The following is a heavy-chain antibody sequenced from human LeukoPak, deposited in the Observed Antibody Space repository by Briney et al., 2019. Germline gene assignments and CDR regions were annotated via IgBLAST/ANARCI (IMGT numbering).Heavy chain of an antibody. V-gene: IGHV4-30-4*01. J-gene: IGHJ4*02. CDR2: IYYSGST. D-gene: IGHD6-6*01. Sequence: PSQTPSLTCTVSGGSISSGDYYWSWIRQPPGKGLEWIGYIYYSGSTYYNPSLKSRVTISVDTSKNQFSLKLSSVTAADTAVYYCAISSSSAPFYFDYWGQGTLVTVSS. CDR3: AISSSSAPFYFDY. CDR1: GGSISSGDYY.